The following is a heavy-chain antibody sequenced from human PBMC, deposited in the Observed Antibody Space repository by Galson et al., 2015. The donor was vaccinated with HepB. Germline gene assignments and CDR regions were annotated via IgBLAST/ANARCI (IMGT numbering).Heavy chain of an antibody. Sequence: SLRLSCAASGFTFSSYAMSWVRQAPGKGLEWVSAISGSGGSTYYADSVKGRFTISRDNSKNTLYLQMNSLRAEDTAVYYCAKDEYSSGCSGYWGRGTLVTVSS. D-gene: IGHD6-19*01. CDR1: GFTFSSYA. CDR3: AKDEYSSGCSGY. CDR2: ISGSGGST. J-gene: IGHJ4*02. V-gene: IGHV3-23*01.